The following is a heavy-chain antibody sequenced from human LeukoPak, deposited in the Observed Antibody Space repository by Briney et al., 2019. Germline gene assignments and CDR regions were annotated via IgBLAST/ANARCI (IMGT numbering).Heavy chain of an antibody. CDR1: GFTFSSYA. J-gene: IGHJ4*02. V-gene: IGHV3-21*01. CDR3: ARDRSFGSYRYFDY. Sequence: NPGGSLRLSCAASGFTFSSYAMSWVRQAPGKGLEWVSSISSSSSYIYYADSVKGRFTISRDNAKNSLYLQMNSLRAEDTAVYYCARDRSFGSYRYFDYWGQGTLVTVSS. CDR2: ISSSSSYI. D-gene: IGHD1-26*01.